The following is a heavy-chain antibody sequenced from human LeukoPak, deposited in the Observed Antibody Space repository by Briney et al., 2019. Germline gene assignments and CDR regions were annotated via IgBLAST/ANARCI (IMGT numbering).Heavy chain of an antibody. J-gene: IGHJ4*02. CDR2: ISGSGGST. Sequence: GGSLRLSCAASGFTFSSYAMSWVRQAPGKGLEWVSAISGSGGSTYYADSVKGRFTISRDNSKNTLYLQMNSLRAEDTVVYYCATGIVLMVYWPGPDYWGQGTLVTVSS. V-gene: IGHV3-23*01. D-gene: IGHD2-8*01. CDR3: ATGIVLMVYWPGPDY. CDR1: GFTFSSYA.